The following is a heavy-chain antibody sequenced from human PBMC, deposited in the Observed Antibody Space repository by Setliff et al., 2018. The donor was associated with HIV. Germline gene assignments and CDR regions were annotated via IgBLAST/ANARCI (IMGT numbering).Heavy chain of an antibody. Sequence: ATLSLTCTVSGDSISGYFWSWIRQPPGKGLEWIGFIYYSGSTVYNPSLKSRVTISVDTSKNQFSLELTSLTAADTAVYYCARGRDYFGPWGQGTLVTVSS. CDR1: GDSISGYF. V-gene: IGHV4-59*01. CDR3: ARGRDYFGP. CDR2: IYYSGST. J-gene: IGHJ4*02.